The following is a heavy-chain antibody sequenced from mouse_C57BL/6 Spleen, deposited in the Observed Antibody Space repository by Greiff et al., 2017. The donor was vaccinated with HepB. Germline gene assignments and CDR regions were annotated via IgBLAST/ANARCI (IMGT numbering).Heavy chain of an antibody. CDR3: ARFGSRDWYFDV. CDR2: INPNNGGT. D-gene: IGHD1-1*01. CDR1: GYTFTDYN. V-gene: IGHV1-22*01. J-gene: IGHJ1*03. Sequence: DVQLQESGPELVKPGASVKMSCKASGYTFTDYNMHWVKQSHGKSLEWIGYINPNNGGTSYNQKFKGKATLTVNKSSSTAYMELRSLTSEDSAVYYCARFGSRDWYFDVWGTGTTVTVSS.